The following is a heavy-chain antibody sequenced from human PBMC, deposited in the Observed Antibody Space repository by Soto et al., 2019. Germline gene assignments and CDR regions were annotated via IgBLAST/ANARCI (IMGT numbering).Heavy chain of an antibody. D-gene: IGHD3-10*01. V-gene: IGHV1-2*02. CDR2: INPNSGGT. CDR1: GYTFPGYY. CDR3: ARDRITMVRGVITNGHWFDP. Sequence: SAQVSFRASGYTFPGYYMHWVRQAPGQGLEWMGWINPNSGGTNYAQKFQGGVTMTRDTSISTAYMELSRLRSDDTAVYYCARDRITMVRGVITNGHWFDPWGQGTQVTVSS. J-gene: IGHJ5*02.